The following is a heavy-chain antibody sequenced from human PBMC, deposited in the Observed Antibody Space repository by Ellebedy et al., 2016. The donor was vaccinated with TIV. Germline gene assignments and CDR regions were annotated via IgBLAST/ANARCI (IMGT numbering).Heavy chain of an antibody. Sequence: GGSLRLSCAASGFIFNTYAMGWVRQAPGNGLEWVSSISISGDATYYIDSVKGRFIMSRDNPKNTLYLQMNSLRAEDTAVYYCARANSDSTFDMWGQGTMVTVSS. D-gene: IGHD4-11*01. V-gene: IGHV3-23*01. J-gene: IGHJ3*02. CDR1: GFIFNTYA. CDR2: ISISGDAT. CDR3: ARANSDSTFDM.